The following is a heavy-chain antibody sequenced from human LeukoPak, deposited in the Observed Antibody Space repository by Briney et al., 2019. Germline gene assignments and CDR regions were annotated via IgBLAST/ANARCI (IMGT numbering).Heavy chain of an antibody. D-gene: IGHD1-26*01. J-gene: IGHJ6*03. Sequence: ASVKVSCKASGYTFTSYGISWVRQAPRQGLEWMGWISAYNGNTNYAQKLQGRVTMTTDTSTSTAYMELRSLRSDDTAVYYCAREGSGSHSMYYYYYYMDVWGKGTTVTVSS. CDR1: GYTFTSYG. CDR3: AREGSGSHSMYYYYYYMDV. V-gene: IGHV1-18*01. CDR2: ISAYNGNT.